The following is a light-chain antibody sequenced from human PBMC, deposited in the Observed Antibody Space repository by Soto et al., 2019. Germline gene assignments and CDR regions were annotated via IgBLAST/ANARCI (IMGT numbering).Light chain of an antibody. Sequence: QSVLTQPPSVFGAPGQRVTISCTGSSSNIGAGYDVHWYQQLPGTAPKLLIYGNSNRPSGVPDRFSGSKSGTSASLAITGLQAEDEADYYCQSYDSSLWVFGGGTKLTVL. CDR1: SSNIGAGYD. V-gene: IGLV1-40*01. CDR2: GNS. CDR3: QSYDSSLWV. J-gene: IGLJ2*01.